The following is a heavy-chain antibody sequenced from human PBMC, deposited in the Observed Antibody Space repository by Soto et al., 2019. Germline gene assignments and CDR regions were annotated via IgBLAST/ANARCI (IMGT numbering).Heavy chain of an antibody. CDR3: ARDGAAAGPLGYYYYYGMDV. D-gene: IGHD6-13*01. CDR1: GFTFSSYW. CDR2: IKQDGSEK. J-gene: IGHJ6*02. Sequence: GGSLRLSCAASGFTFSSYWMIWVRQAPGKGLEWVANIKQDGSEKYYVDSVKGRFTISRDNAKNSLYLQMNSLRAEDTAVYYCARDGAAAGPLGYYYYYGMDVWGQGTTVTVSS. V-gene: IGHV3-7*01.